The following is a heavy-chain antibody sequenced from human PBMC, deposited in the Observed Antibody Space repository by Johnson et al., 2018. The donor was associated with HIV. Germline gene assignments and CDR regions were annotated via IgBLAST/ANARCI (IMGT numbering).Heavy chain of an antibody. CDR3: ARGGVIHDAFDI. J-gene: IGHJ3*02. CDR1: GFTFSSYA. Sequence: QVQLVESGGGVVRPGGSLRLSCAASGFTFSSYAMHWGRQAPGKGLEWVAVISYDGSNKYYADFVKGRFTISRDNSKNTLYLQMNSLRAEDTAVYYCARGGVIHDAFDIWGQGTMVTLSS. CDR2: ISYDGSNK. V-gene: IGHV3-30*04. D-gene: IGHD3-3*01.